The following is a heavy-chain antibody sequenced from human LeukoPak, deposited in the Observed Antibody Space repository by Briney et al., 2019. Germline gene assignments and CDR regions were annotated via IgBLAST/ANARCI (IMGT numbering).Heavy chain of an antibody. V-gene: IGHV3-48*01. CDR3: AGSLQLVN. D-gene: IGHD6-13*01. J-gene: IGHJ4*02. CDR1: GFTFSSYS. CDR2: ISSSSTI. Sequence: GGSLRLSCAASGFTFSSYSMNWVRQAPGKGLQWVSYISSSSTIYYADSVKGRFTISRDNAKNSLYLQMNSLRAEDTAVYYCAGSLQLVNWGQGTLVTVSS.